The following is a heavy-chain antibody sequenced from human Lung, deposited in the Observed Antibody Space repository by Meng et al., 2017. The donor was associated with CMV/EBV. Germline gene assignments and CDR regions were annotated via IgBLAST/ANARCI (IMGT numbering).Heavy chain of an antibody. Sequence: SETLSLXCAVYGGSFSGYYWSWIRQPPGKGLEWIGEINHSGSTNYNPSLKSRVTISVDTSKNQFSLKLSSVTAADTAVYYCARARVVPAYYYGMDVWGQGNXVNGAS. CDR3: ARARVVPAYYYGMDV. CDR1: GGSFSGYY. CDR2: INHSGST. J-gene: IGHJ6*01. D-gene: IGHD2-2*01. V-gene: IGHV4-34*01.